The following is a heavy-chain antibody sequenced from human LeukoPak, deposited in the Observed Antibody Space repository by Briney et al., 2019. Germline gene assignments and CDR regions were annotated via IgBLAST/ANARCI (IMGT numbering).Heavy chain of an antibody. CDR1: GYTFTSYY. CDR3: ARGTPERYSGYDTYFDY. CDR2: INPSGGST. V-gene: IGHV1-46*01. D-gene: IGHD5-12*01. J-gene: IGHJ4*02. Sequence: ASVKVSCKASGYTFTSYYMHWVRQAPGQGLEWMGIINPSGGSTSYAQKFQGRVTMTRDTSTSTVYMELSSLRSEDTAVYYCARGTPERYSGYDTYFDYWGRGTLVTVSS.